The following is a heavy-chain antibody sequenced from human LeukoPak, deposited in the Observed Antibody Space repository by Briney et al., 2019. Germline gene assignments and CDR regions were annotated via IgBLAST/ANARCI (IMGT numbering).Heavy chain of an antibody. D-gene: IGHD3-10*01. CDR3: ARDSAGSPDY. Sequence: PGGSLRLSCTASGFTFSSYCMNWVRQTPGKGLEWVALINSNGSTTTHADSVKGRFTISRDNAKNTAYLQMNRLRDEDTAVYFCARDSAGSPDYWGQGTLVSVSA. CDR2: INSNGSTT. V-gene: IGHV3-74*01. CDR1: GFTFSSYC. J-gene: IGHJ4*02.